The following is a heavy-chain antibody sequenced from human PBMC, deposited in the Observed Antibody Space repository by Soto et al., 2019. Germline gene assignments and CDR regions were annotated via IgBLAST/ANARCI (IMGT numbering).Heavy chain of an antibody. CDR3: AANGGCGELYSWFDP. CDR1: GFTFTSST. D-gene: IGHD3-10*01. CDR2: IVVGSGNT. V-gene: IGHV1-58*02. Sequence: QMQLVQSGPEVKKPGTSVKVSCKASGFTFTSSTMQWVRQARGQRLEWIGWIVVGSGNTNYAQKFQERVTITRDMTTSTAYMELRSLRSEDTAGYYCAANGGCGELYSWFDPWGQGTLVTVSS. J-gene: IGHJ5*02.